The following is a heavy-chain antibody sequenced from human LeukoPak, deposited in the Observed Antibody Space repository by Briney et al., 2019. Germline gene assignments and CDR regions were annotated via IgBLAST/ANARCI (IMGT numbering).Heavy chain of an antibody. CDR2: ISSSSSYI. CDR3: ARVRGTIFGVVEN. Sequence: GGSLRLSCAASGFTFSSYSMNWVRQAPGKGLEWVSSISSSSSYIYYADSVKGRFTISRDNAKNSLYLQMNSLRAEDTAVYYCARVRGTIFGVVENWGQGTLVTVSS. J-gene: IGHJ4*02. V-gene: IGHV3-21*01. CDR1: GFTFSSYS. D-gene: IGHD3-3*01.